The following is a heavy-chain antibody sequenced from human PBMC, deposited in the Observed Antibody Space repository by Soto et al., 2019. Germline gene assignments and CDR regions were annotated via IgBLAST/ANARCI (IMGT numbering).Heavy chain of an antibody. D-gene: IGHD2-15*01. CDR3: ARRHVVVVSATRGDAFDI. Sequence: AETLSLTCAVSGGSISNYYWTWIRQSPGKGLEWIGFIYSSGNTKYNPSLTSRVTISLDTSKSHFSLRLTSVTAADTAVYYCARRHVVVVSATRGDAFDIWGQGTMVTVSS. V-gene: IGHV4-59*08. CDR2: IYSSGNT. CDR1: GGSISNYY. J-gene: IGHJ3*02.